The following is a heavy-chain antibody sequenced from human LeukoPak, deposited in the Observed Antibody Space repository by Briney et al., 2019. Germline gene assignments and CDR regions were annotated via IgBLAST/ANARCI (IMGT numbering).Heavy chain of an antibody. CDR1: GYTFTSYD. V-gene: IGHV1-8*03. J-gene: IGHJ4*02. CDR2: MNPNSGNT. Sequence: ASVKVSCKASGYTFTSYDINWVRQATGQGLEWMGWMNPNSGNTGYAQKFQGRVTITRNTSISTAYMELSSLRSEDTAVYYCARSNGYDYPFDYWGQGTLVTVSS. CDR3: ARSNGYDYPFDY. D-gene: IGHD5-12*01.